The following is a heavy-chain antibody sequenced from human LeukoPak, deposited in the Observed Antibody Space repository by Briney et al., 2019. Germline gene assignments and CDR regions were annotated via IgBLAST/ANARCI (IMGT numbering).Heavy chain of an antibody. V-gene: IGHV1-2*02. Sequence: ASVKVSCKASGYTITNNYMHWVRQAPGQGLEWMGWINPSSGGTNYAQKFHGRVTMTRDTSISTVYMELSRLRSDDTAVYYCARDVGEYCSSINCHASDYWGQGTLVTVSS. J-gene: IGHJ4*02. D-gene: IGHD2-2*01. CDR2: INPSSGGT. CDR3: ARDVGEYCSSINCHASDY. CDR1: GYTITNNY.